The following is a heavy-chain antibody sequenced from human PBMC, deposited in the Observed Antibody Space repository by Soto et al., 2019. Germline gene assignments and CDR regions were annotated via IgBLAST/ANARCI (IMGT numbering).Heavy chain of an antibody. CDR2: ISPFNYNT. Sequence: QVQLMQSRPEVKTPGASVKLSCKASGYTFSSYVITWVRQAPGQGLEWMGWISPFNYNTNYAQKFQGRVTMTTDTSTNTAYMELRSLRSDDTAVYYCASGGRRLGWFDPWGQGTLVTVSS. D-gene: IGHD6-25*01. J-gene: IGHJ5*02. CDR3: ASGGRRLGWFDP. CDR1: GYTFSSYV. V-gene: IGHV1-18*01.